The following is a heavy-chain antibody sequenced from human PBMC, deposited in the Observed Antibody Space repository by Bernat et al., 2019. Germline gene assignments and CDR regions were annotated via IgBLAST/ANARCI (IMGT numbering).Heavy chain of an antibody. CDR2: IYYSGST. J-gene: IGHJ4*02. CDR3: ASGVYYDDSSGYYLDY. Sequence: QLQLQESGPGLVKPSETLSLTCTVSGGSISSSSYYWGWIRQPPGKGLEWIGSIYYSGSTYYNPSLKSRVTISVDTSKNQFSLKLSSVTAADTAVYYCASGVYYDDSSGYYLDYWGQGTLVTVSS. V-gene: IGHV4-39*01. D-gene: IGHD3-22*01. CDR1: GGSISSSSYY.